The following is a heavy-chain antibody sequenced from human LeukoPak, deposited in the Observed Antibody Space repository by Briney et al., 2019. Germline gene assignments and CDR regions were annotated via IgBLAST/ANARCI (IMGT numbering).Heavy chain of an antibody. CDR1: GGSISSSSYY. CDR2: IYHSGRT. D-gene: IGHD3-16*01. CDR3: ARGSQGGYFDY. Sequence: SETLSLTCTVSGGSISSSSYYWGWIRQPPGKGLEWIGSIYHSGRTFYNPSLKRRDTISVDTSKNQFSLKLSSVTAADTAVYYCARGSQGGYFDYWGQGTLVTVSS. V-gene: IGHV4-39*07. J-gene: IGHJ4*02.